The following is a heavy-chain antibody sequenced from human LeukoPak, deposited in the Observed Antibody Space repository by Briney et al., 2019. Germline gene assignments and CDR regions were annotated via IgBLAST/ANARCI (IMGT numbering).Heavy chain of an antibody. V-gene: IGHV4-39*01. Sequence: SETLSLTFSVSGGSICSSGYYWGWIRQPPGKGLQWIGSIYYSGTTYYNPSLKSRVTISADTSKNQFSLKLTSVNAADTAVFYCARHSDTEPYIPMAFHIWGQGTMVTVSS. D-gene: IGHD5-18*01. CDR3: ARHSDTEPYIPMAFHI. CDR2: IYYSGTT. J-gene: IGHJ3*02. CDR1: GGSICSSGYY.